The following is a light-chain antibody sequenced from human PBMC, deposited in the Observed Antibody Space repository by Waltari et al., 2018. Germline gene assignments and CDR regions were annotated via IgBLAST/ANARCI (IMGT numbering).Light chain of an antibody. CDR2: GAS. CDR3: QQYDYWPT. J-gene: IGKJ1*01. CDR1: QSFSSN. Sequence: ERVMTQSPAPLSVSPGERATPSCRASQSFSSNLAWYQQKFGQAPRLLIYGASTRATGIPARFSGSGSGTEFTLTISSLQSEDFAVYYCQQYDYWPTFGQGTKVEIK. V-gene: IGKV3-15*01.